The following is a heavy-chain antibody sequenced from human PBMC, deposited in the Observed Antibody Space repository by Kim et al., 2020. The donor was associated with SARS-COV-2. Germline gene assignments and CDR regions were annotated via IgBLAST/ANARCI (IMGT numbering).Heavy chain of an antibody. Sequence: SETLSLTCTVSGGSISSSSYYWGWIRQPPGKGLEWIGSIYYSGSTYYNPSLKSRVTISVDTSKNQFSLKLSSVTAADTAVYYCARHYSQNHISMPWFDPWGQGTLVTVSS. D-gene: IGHD3-3*02. CDR2: IYYSGST. J-gene: IGHJ5*02. V-gene: IGHV4-39*01. CDR3: ARHYSQNHISMPWFDP. CDR1: GGSISSSSYY.